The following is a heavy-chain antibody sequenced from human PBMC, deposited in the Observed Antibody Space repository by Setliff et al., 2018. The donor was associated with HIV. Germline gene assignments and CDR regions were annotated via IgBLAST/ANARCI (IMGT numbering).Heavy chain of an antibody. J-gene: IGHJ6*03. CDR3: ARDGPLEGSYRYYYYYMDV. Sequence: PEETLSLTCPVSGGSISSHYWSWIRQPPGKGLEWIGYIYYSGSTNYNPSLKSRVTISVDTSKNQFSLKLSSVTAADTAVYYCARDGPLEGSYRYYYYYMDVWGKGTTVTVSS. D-gene: IGHD3-10*01. V-gene: IGHV4-59*11. CDR1: GGSISSHY. CDR2: IYYSGST.